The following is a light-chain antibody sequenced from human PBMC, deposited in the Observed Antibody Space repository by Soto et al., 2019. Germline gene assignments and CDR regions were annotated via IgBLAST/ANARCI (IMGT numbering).Light chain of an antibody. CDR3: QQANSFPPT. Sequence: DIQLAQSPSSVSASVGDRVTITCRASQGIGSWLAWYQQKPGKAPKLLIYAASTLQSGVPSRFSGSGSETDFNLTISSLQPEDFASYHCQQANSFPPTFGGGTKVEIQ. CDR1: QGIGSW. J-gene: IGKJ4*01. V-gene: IGKV1D-12*01. CDR2: AAS.